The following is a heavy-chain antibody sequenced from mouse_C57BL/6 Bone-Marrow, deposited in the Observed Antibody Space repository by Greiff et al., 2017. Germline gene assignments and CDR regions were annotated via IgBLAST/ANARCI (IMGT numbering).Heavy chain of an antibody. CDR3: ARHPPLVWVYWYFDV. J-gene: IGHJ1*03. CDR2: ISSGGSYT. D-gene: IGHD6-2*01. V-gene: IGHV5-6*01. Sequence: EVKLMESGGDLVKPGGSLKLSCAASGFTFSSYGMSWVRQTPDKRLEWVATISSGGSYTYYPDSVKGRITISRDNAKNTLYLQMGSLKSEDTAMYYCARHPPLVWVYWYFDVWGTGTTVTVSS. CDR1: GFTFSSYG.